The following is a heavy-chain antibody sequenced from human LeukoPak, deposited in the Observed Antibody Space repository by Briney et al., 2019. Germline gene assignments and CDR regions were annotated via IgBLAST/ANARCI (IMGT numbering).Heavy chain of an antibody. CDR2: ISSSSTYI. CDR3: AKGSRPVTTYDYFDY. J-gene: IGHJ4*02. CDR1: GFTFSSYS. D-gene: IGHD4-17*01. Sequence: GGSLRLSCAASGFTFSSYSMHWVRQAPGKGLEWVSSISSSSTYIYYADSVKGRFTISRDNAKNSLYLQMNSLRAEDTAVYYCAKGSRPVTTYDYFDYWGQGTLVTVSS. V-gene: IGHV3-21*01.